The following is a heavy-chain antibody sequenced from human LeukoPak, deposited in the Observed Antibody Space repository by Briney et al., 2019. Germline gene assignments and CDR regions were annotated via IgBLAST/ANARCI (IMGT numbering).Heavy chain of an antibody. CDR3: ARDPGDYYDSSGYGGYYFDY. CDR2: ISSSSYI. D-gene: IGHD3-22*01. CDR1: GFTFSSYS. Sequence: GGSLRLSCAASGFTFSSYSMNWVRRAPGKGLEWVSSISSSSYIYYADSVKGRFTISRDNAKNSLYLQMNSLRAEDTAVYYCARDPGDYYDSSGYGGYYFDYWGQGTLVTVSS. J-gene: IGHJ4*02. V-gene: IGHV3-21*01.